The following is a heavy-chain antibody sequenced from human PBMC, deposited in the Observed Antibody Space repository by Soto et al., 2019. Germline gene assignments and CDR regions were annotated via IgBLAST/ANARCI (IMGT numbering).Heavy chain of an antibody. CDR1: GGTLSSYA. V-gene: IGHV1-69*13. CDR3: ASSYCSSTSCYLGY. D-gene: IGHD2-2*01. J-gene: IGHJ4*02. CDR2: IIPIFGTA. Sequence: GASVKVSCKASGGTLSSYAISWVRQAPGQGLEWMGGIIPIFGTANYAQKFQGRVTITADESTSTAYMELSSLRSEDTAVYYCASSYCSSTSCYLGYWGQGTLVTVSS.